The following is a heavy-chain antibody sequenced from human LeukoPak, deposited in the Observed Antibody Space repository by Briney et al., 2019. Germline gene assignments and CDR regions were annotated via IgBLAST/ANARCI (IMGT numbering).Heavy chain of an antibody. D-gene: IGHD3-16*01. V-gene: IGHV1-8*01. J-gene: IGHJ5*02. CDR2: MNPNSGNT. CDR1: GYTFTSYD. CDR3: ASDMITFGGVIAP. Sequence: ASVKVSCKASGYTFTSYDINWVRQATGQGLEWMGWMNPNSGNTGYAQKFQGRVTITADKSTSTAYMELSSLRSEDTAVYYCASDMITFGGVIAPWGQGTLVTVSS.